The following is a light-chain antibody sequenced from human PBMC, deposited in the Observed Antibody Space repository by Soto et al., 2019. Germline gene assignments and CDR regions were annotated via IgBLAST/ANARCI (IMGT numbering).Light chain of an antibody. V-gene: IGKV3-20*01. CDR3: QLYGISPH. Sequence: EIVLTQSPGTLSLSPGERATLSCRASQSVSNNYLAWYQQKPGQAPRLVMYGTSNRATGIPDRFSGSGSGTDFTLTISRLEPEDFAVYYCQLYGISPHFGQGTRLEIK. CDR1: QSVSNNY. CDR2: GTS. J-gene: IGKJ5*01.